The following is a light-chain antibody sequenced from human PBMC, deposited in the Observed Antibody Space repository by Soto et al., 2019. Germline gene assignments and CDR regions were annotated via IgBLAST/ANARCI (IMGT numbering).Light chain of an antibody. V-gene: IGKV1-5*01. CDR1: QTIYKW. J-gene: IGKJ4*01. Sequence: DIQMTQSPSTLSASIGARVTITGRASQTIYKWLAWYQQKPQKAPKLLIFEAAALETGVSPRFSGSGSGTEFTLTISSLQPDDFATYYCQQYERYPLTFGGGTKVE. CDR2: EAA. CDR3: QQYERYPLT.